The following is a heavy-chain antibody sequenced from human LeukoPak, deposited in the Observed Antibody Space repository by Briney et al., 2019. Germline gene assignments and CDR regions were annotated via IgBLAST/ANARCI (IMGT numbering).Heavy chain of an antibody. CDR3: VRLATTGDLGQEGS. J-gene: IGHJ5*02. Sequence: QPGGSLKLSCAASGFTFSGSAIHWVRQASGKGLEWVGRIRSKVNSYATAYAASVKGRFTISRDDSKNTAYLQMDSLETEDTAVYYCVRLATTGDLGQEGSWGQGTLVTVSS. D-gene: IGHD7-27*01. CDR1: GFTFSGSA. CDR2: IRSKVNSYAT. V-gene: IGHV3-73*01.